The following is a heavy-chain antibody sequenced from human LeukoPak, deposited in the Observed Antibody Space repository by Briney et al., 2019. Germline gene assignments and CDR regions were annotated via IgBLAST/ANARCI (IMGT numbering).Heavy chain of an antibody. Sequence: GGSLRLSCSASGFTFIDYVRTWVRQTPGKVVELVSLNSGRDGFTNYAYSVKHRVTISRDTALHTLDLQISSLRVEDTATYSCATSSVPSGPYFRLDVDLWGRGALVTVSS. CDR2: NSGRDGFT. D-gene: IGHD2/OR15-2a*01. CDR3: ATSSVPSGPYFRLDVDL. V-gene: IGHV3-23*01. CDR1: GFTFIDYV. J-gene: IGHJ2*01.